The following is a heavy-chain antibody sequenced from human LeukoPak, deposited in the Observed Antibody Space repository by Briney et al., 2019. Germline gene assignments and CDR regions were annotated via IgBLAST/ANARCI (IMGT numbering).Heavy chain of an antibody. CDR3: ARRSSSWYGSEYYYGMDV. V-gene: IGHV4-61*02. D-gene: IGHD6-13*01. J-gene: IGHJ6*02. CDR2: IYTRGGT. Sequence: SETLSLTCTVSDGSISSGSYYWTWIRQPAGKGLEWIGRIYTRGGTTYNPSLKSRVTISIDTSKNQFSLKLSSVTAADTAVYYCARRSSSWYGSEYYYGMDVWGQGTTVTVSS. CDR1: DGSISSGSYY.